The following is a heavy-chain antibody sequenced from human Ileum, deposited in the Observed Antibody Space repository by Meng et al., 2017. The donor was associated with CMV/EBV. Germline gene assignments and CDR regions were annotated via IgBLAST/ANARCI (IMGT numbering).Heavy chain of an antibody. J-gene: IGHJ4*02. CDR2: IRYHGSDK. V-gene: IGHV3-30*02. CDR3: ARVDRSGVWSFDS. Sequence: GESLKISCAASGFPFSNFGMHWVRQAPGKGLEWVTFIRYHGSDKLYADSVRGRFTISRDISKNTLYLQMNSLRPEDTAVYYCARVDRSGVWSFDSWGQGTVVTVSS. D-gene: IGHD6-25*01. CDR1: GFPFSNFG.